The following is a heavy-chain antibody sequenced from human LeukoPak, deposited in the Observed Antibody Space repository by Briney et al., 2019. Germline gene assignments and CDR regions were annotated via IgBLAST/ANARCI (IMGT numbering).Heavy chain of an antibody. CDR1: GFTFSSYA. D-gene: IGHD1-26*01. CDR3: AKLLNSGRQLETSGSYDH. J-gene: IGHJ4*02. CDR2: VSYDGSNK. Sequence: GGSLRLSCAASGFTFSSYAMSWVRQAPGKGLEWVAAVSYDGSNKYYADSVRGRLTISRDNSKNTLYLQMNSLGAEDTAVYYCAKLLNSGRQLETSGSYDHWGQGTLVTVSS. V-gene: IGHV3-30-3*02.